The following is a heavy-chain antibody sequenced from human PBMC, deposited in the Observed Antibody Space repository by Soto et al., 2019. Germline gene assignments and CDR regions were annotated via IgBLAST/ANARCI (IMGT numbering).Heavy chain of an antibody. D-gene: IGHD3-10*01. CDR1: GFTFCNYW. Sequence: PGCSLRLCCAASGFTFCNYWMTWFRQAPGKGLEWVANIKQDGSETNFVDPVKGRFTISRDNAKNSLYLQMNSLRAEDTAGYYCERALVNGGDYWGQGTLVTVSS. J-gene: IGHJ4*02. CDR3: ERALVNGGDY. V-gene: IGHV3-7*01. CDR2: IKQDGSET.